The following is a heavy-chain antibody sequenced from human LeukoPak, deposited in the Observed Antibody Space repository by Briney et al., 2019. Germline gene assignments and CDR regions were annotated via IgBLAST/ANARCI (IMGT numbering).Heavy chain of an antibody. V-gene: IGHV1-18*01. CDR3: ARDRHIAAAVYYYYMDV. Sequence: GASVKVSCKASGYIFTSYIISWVRQAPGQGLEWMGWMNAYNGNTDYAQRVQGRVTMTTDTSTSTAYMELRSLRSDDTAVYYCARDRHIAAAVYYYYMDVWGKGTPVTVSS. D-gene: IGHD6-13*01. CDR2: MNAYNGNT. CDR1: GYIFTSYI. J-gene: IGHJ6*03.